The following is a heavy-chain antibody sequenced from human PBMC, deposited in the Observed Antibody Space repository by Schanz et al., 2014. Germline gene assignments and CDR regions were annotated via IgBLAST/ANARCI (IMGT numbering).Heavy chain of an antibody. CDR2: ISGGGGGYR. V-gene: IGHV3-23*01. CDR3: ARAPPPYSSSPYYWYYGMDV. CDR1: GFTFSSYA. J-gene: IGHJ6*02. D-gene: IGHD6-6*01. Sequence: EVQLLESGGGLVQPGGSLRLSCAVSGFTFSSYAMSWVRQAPGKGLEWVSTISGGGGGYRPYADSVKGRFTISRDMSTNTLSQQMNSRSAAATAVYYCARAPPPYSSSPYYWYYGMDVWGQGTTVTVSS.